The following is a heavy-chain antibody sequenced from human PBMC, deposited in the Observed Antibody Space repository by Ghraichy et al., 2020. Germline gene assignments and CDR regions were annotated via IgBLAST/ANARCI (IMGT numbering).Heavy chain of an antibody. CDR2: IYWDDDK. CDR1: GFSLSTSGVG. D-gene: IGHD5-12*01. Sequence: SGPTLVKPTQTLTLTCTFSGFSLSTSGVGVGWIRQPPGKALEWLALIYWDDDKRYSPSLKSRLTITKDTSKNQVVLTMTNMDPVDTATYYCAHRQELEWLRSKKGYFDYWGQGTLVTVSS. J-gene: IGHJ4*02. V-gene: IGHV2-5*02. CDR3: AHRQELEWLRSKKGYFDY.